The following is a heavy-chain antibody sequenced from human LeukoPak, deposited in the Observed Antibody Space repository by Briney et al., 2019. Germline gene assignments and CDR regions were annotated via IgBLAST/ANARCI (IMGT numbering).Heavy chain of an antibody. CDR1: GYSFTSYW. CDR2: IDPSDSYT. V-gene: IGHV5-10-1*04. Sequence: GESLKISCKGSGYSFTSYWISWVRQMPGKGLEWMGRIDPSDSYTNYSPSFQGQVTISADKSISTAYLQWSSLKASDTAMYYCAAQSGYDSNFDYWGQGTLVTVSS. J-gene: IGHJ4*02. D-gene: IGHD5-12*01. CDR3: AAQSGYDSNFDY.